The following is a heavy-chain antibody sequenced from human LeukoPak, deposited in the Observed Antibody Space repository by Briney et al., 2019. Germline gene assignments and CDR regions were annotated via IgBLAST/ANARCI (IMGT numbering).Heavy chain of an antibody. D-gene: IGHD3-16*01. CDR3: VRGMGGGVSNFDY. Sequence: GGSLRLSCAASGFTFSTYGMHWVRQAPGKGLEWVAYIQYDGSNQQYADSVKGRFIISRDTAKSSLYLQMNSLRAEDTAVYYCVRGMGGGVSNFDYWGQGTLVTVSS. J-gene: IGHJ4*02. CDR1: GFTFSTYG. V-gene: IGHV3-30*02. CDR2: IQYDGSNQ.